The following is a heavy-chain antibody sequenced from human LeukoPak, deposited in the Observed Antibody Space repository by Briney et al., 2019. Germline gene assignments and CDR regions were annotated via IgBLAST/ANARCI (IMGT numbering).Heavy chain of an antibody. J-gene: IGHJ4*02. V-gene: IGHV4-34*01. CDR2: INHSGST. Sequence: SETLSLTCAVYGGSFSGYYWSWIRQPPGKGLEWIGEINHSGSTNYNPSLKSRVTISVDTSKNQFSLKLSSVTAADTAVYYCARHVISSAAVAGLFDYWGQGTLVTVSS. CDR3: ARHVISSAAVAGLFDY. D-gene: IGHD6-19*01. CDR1: GGSFSGYY.